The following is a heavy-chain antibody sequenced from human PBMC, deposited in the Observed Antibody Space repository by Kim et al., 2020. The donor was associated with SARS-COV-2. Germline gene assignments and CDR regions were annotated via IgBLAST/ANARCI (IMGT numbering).Heavy chain of an antibody. J-gene: IGHJ5*02. Sequence: GGSLRLSCAASGFTFSSYAMSWVRQAPGKGLEWVSAISGSGGSTYYADSVKGRFTISRDNSKNTLYLQMNSLRAEDTAVYYCAKTLRPNKKTTMVRGVILGWFDPWGQGTLVTVSS. CDR1: GFTFSSYA. V-gene: IGHV3-23*01. CDR3: AKTLRPNKKTTMVRGVILGWFDP. CDR2: ISGSGGST. D-gene: IGHD3-10*01.